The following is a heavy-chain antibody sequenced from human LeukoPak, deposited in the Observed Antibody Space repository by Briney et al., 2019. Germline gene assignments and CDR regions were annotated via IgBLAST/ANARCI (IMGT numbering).Heavy chain of an antibody. V-gene: IGHV3-11*06. CDR2: ISSSSSYT. CDR3: ARDEGYCSGGSCYSNY. Sequence: GGSLRLSCAASGFTFSDCYMSWIRQAPGKGLEWVSYISSSSSYTNPADSVKGRFTISRDNAKNSLYLQMNSLRAEDTAVYYCARDEGYCSGGSCYSNYWGQGTLVTVSS. J-gene: IGHJ4*02. D-gene: IGHD2-15*01. CDR1: GFTFSDCY.